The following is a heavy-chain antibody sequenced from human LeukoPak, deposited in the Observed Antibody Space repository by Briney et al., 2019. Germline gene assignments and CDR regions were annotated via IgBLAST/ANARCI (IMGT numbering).Heavy chain of an antibody. Sequence: GGSLRLSCAASEFTFSSYSMNWVRQAPGKGLEWVSYITNSGNSKSYADSVKGRFTISRDNTKNSLYLQMNGLRAEDTAVYYCASGPVDYGDYWYFDLWGRGTLVTVSS. J-gene: IGHJ2*01. V-gene: IGHV3-48*01. CDR1: EFTFSSYS. D-gene: IGHD4-17*01. CDR2: ITNSGNSK. CDR3: ASGPVDYGDYWYFDL.